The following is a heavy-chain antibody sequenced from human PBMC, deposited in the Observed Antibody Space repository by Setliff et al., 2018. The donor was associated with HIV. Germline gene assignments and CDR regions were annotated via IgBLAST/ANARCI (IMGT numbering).Heavy chain of an antibody. CDR3: AGGYCSSTSCYLLHYYYYYGMDV. CDR1: GYTFTRHY. Sequence: ASVKVSCKASGYTFTRHYLHWVRLAPGQGLEWMGWINPNSGDTNYAQKFQGRVTMTRDTSISTGYMELSRLRSDDTAVYYCAGGYCSSTSCYLLHYYYYYGMDVWGQGTTVTVSS. J-gene: IGHJ6*02. CDR2: INPNSGDT. D-gene: IGHD2-2*01. V-gene: IGHV1-2*02.